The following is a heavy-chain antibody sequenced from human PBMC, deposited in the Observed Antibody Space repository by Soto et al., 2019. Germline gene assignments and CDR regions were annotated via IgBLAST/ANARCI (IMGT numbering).Heavy chain of an antibody. V-gene: IGHV3-7*01. Sequence: HLVESGGSLVRPGGSLTLSCAASGFAFSNYWMSWVRLAPGKGPEWVANIKPDGSHKYYVDSVKGRFTISRDNAKNSLSLQMTRLRVEDTAVYYCAKAGYWGQGALVTVSS. CDR1: GFAFSNYW. J-gene: IGHJ4*02. CDR3: AKAGY. CDR2: IKPDGSHK.